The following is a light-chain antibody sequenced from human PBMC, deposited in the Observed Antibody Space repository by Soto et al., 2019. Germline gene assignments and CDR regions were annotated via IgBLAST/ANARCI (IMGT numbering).Light chain of an antibody. Sequence: EIVMTQSPATLSVSPRERATLSCRASQTVSSNLAWYQQKPGQAPRLLIYSTSTRATDIPARFSGSGSGTEFTLTISSLQSEDFAVYYCQQYNNWPRTFGQGTKVDIK. CDR1: QTVSSN. V-gene: IGKV3-15*01. CDR2: STS. CDR3: QQYNNWPRT. J-gene: IGKJ1*01.